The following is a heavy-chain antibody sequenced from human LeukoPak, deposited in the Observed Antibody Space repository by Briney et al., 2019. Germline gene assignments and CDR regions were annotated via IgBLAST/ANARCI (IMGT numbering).Heavy chain of an antibody. CDR2: ISSSGSTI. J-gene: IGHJ4*02. Sequence: GGSLRLSCAASGFTFSSYEMNWVRQAPGKGLEWVSYISSSGSTIYYADSVKGRFTISRDNANNSLYLQMNSLRAEDTAVYYCAKGWIQLWPFDYWGQGTLVTVSS. CDR1: GFTFSSYE. CDR3: AKGWIQLWPFDY. V-gene: IGHV3-48*03. D-gene: IGHD5-18*01.